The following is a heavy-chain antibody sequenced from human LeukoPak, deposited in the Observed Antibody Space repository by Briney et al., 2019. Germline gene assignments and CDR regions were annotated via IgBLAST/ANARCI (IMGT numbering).Heavy chain of an antibody. V-gene: IGHV4-34*01. Sequence: PSETLSLTCAVYGGSFSGYYWSWIRQPPGKGLEWIGEINHSGSTNYNPSLKSRVTISVDTSKDQFSLKLSSVTAADTAVYYCARAGLQKRLDPFDYWGQGTLVTVSS. CDR2: INHSGST. CDR3: ARAGLQKRLDPFDY. CDR1: GGSFSGYY. D-gene: IGHD4-11*01. J-gene: IGHJ4*02.